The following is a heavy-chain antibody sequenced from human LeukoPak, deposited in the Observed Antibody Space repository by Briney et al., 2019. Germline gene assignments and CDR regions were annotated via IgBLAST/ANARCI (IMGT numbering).Heavy chain of an antibody. D-gene: IGHD2-15*01. J-gene: IGHJ4*02. CDR1: GFTFSSFA. CDR3: ARDRGATGYCSGGSCYSHFDY. CDR2: ISYDGTSK. Sequence: PGGSLRLSCAASGFTFSSFAIHWVRQAPGKGLEWVAVISYDGTSKYYADYVKGRFTISRDNSKNTLYLQMNSLRAEDTAVYYCARDRGATGYCSGGSCYSHFDYWGQGALVTVSS. V-gene: IGHV3-30-3*01.